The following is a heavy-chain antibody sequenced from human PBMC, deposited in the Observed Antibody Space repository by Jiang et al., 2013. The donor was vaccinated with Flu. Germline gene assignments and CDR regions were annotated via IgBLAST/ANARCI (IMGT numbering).Heavy chain of an antibody. CDR2: IKQDGSEK. CDR3: ARDRVRGLDY. D-gene: IGHD3-10*02. J-gene: IGHJ4*02. CDR1: GFTFSSYW. Sequence: LVESGGGLVQPGGSLRLSCAASGFTFSSYWMSWVRQAPGKGLEWVANIKQDGSEKYYVDSVKGRFTISRDNARNSLYLQMTSLRAEDTALYYCARDRVRGLDYWGQGTLVTVSS. V-gene: IGHV3-7*01.